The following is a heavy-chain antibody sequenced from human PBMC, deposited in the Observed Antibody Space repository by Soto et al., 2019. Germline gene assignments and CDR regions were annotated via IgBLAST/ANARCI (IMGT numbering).Heavy chain of an antibody. V-gene: IGHV2-5*02. CDR1: GFSPSARGVG. D-gene: IGHD6-19*01. J-gene: IGHJ6*02. CDR2: IYWDDDG. CDR3: ARWFNSGRAPKRGFSYYLLDV. Sequence: QITLKESGPTLVKPTQTLTLTCTLSGFSPSARGVGVGWIRQPPGKALEWLALIYWDDDGRYSPSLESRLTITKDTSKNQVVLTVTNMDPVDTATYFCARWFNSGRAPKRGFSYYLLDVWGQGTTVTVSS.